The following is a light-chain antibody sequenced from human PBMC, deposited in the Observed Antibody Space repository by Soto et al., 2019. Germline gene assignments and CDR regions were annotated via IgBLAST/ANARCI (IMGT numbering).Light chain of an antibody. CDR2: NDD. J-gene: IGLJ3*02. CDR1: ISNIGKDT. V-gene: IGLV1-44*01. Sequence: QSVLTQPPSVSGTPGLRVNISCSGGISNIGKDTVNWYQQLPGTAPKLLMFNDDKRPSGVPDRFSGSRSGTSASLAISGLQSDDEVVYFCPTWDDSLNGWVFGGGTKLPVL. CDR3: PTWDDSLNGWV.